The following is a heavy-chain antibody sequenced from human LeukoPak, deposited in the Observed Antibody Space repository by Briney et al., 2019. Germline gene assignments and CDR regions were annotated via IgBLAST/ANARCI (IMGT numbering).Heavy chain of an antibody. CDR2: IYYSGST. V-gene: IGHV4-59*01. Sequence: SETLSLTCTVSGGSISSYYWSWIRQPPGKGLEWIGSIYYSGSTNYNPSLKSRVTISVDTSKNQFSLKLSSVTAADTAVYYCACYYYDSSGYSEGFDYWGQGTLVTVSS. D-gene: IGHD3-22*01. CDR3: ACYYYDSSGYSEGFDY. CDR1: GGSISSYY. J-gene: IGHJ4*02.